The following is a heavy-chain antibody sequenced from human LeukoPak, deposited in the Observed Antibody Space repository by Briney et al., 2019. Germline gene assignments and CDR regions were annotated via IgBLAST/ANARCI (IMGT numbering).Heavy chain of an antibody. CDR1: GGSISSYY. Sequence: SETLSLTCTVSGGSISSYYWSWIRQPPGKGLEWIGYIYYSGSTNYNPSLKSRVTISVDTSKNQFSLKLTSVTAADTAIYYCARGLMWSPLYYFDFWGQGTLVTVSS. J-gene: IGHJ4*02. CDR3: ARGLMWSPLYYFDF. V-gene: IGHV4-59*01. D-gene: IGHD2-21*01. CDR2: IYYSGST.